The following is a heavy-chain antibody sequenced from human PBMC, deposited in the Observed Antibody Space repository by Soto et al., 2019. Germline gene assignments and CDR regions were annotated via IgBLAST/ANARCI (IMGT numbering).Heavy chain of an antibody. CDR2: IYWDDDK. J-gene: IGHJ4*02. D-gene: IGHD4-17*01. CDR3: AHAGDYDLLSFDH. CDR1: GFSLTTTDMG. Sequence: KESGPPLVRPAQTLTLTCTFSGFSLTTTDMGVAWIRQPPGKALEWLALIYWDDDKRYNPSLKNRLAISKDTSRDRVVLTINNINPEDTGTYFCAHAGDYDLLSFDHWGPGTLVTVSS. V-gene: IGHV2-5*02.